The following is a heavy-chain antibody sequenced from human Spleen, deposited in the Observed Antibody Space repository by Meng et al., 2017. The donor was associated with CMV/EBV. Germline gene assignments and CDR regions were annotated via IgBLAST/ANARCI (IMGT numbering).Heavy chain of an antibody. CDR2: IYYSGNT. J-gene: IGHJ5*02. V-gene: IGHV4-30-4*01. D-gene: IGHD1-14*01. CDR1: GGPMSSGDYF. Sequence: QVQVEESVPGPVKPSQTLSLTCTVSGGPMSSGDYFCNWIRQPPGKGLEWIGYIYYSGNTYYNPSLKSRVTISIDTYKNQFSLKLSSVTAADTAVYYCARAEYYNWFDPWGQGTLVTVSS. CDR3: ARAEYYNWFDP.